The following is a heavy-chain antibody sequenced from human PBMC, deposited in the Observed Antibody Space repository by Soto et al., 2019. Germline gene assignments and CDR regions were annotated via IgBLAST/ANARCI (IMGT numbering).Heavy chain of an antibody. J-gene: IGHJ5*02. D-gene: IGHD2-2*01. CDR1: GGSISSGGYS. V-gene: IGHV4-30-2*01. CDR3: ARAIVVVPAHGDWFDP. Sequence: PSETLSLTCAVSGGSISSGGYSWSWIRQPPGKGLEWIGYIYHSGSTYYSPSLKSRVTISVDRSKNQFSLKLSSVTAADTAVYYCARAIVVVPAHGDWFDPWGQGTLVTVS. CDR2: IYHSGST.